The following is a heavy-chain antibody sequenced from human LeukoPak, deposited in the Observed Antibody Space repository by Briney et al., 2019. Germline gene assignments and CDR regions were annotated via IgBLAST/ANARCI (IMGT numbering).Heavy chain of an antibody. CDR1: GFTFSSYD. Sequence: GGSLRLSCAASGFTFSSYDMHWVRQATGKGLEWVSAIVTAGDTYYPGSVKGRFTISRENAKNSLYLQMNSLRAGDTAVYYCARLALHSGSYGGAFDIWGQGTMVTVSS. D-gene: IGHD1-26*01. J-gene: IGHJ3*02. V-gene: IGHV3-13*01. CDR2: IVTAGDT. CDR3: ARLALHSGSYGGAFDI.